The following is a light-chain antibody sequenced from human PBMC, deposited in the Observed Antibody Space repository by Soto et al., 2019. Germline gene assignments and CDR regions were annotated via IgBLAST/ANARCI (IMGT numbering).Light chain of an antibody. CDR1: SSDVGGYSY. CDR3: SSFSSITREV. Sequence: QSALTQPASVSGSPGQSITISCTGTSSDVGGYSYVSWYQQHPGKTPKLMIYEVSNRTSGVSHRFSGSKSGNTASLNISGLQTEDEADYYCSSFSSITREVFGGGTKLTVL. V-gene: IGLV2-14*01. CDR2: EVS. J-gene: IGLJ2*01.